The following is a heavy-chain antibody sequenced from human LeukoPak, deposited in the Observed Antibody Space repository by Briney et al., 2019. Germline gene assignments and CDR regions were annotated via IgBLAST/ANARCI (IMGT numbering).Heavy chain of an antibody. J-gene: IGHJ6*03. D-gene: IGHD2-15*01. V-gene: IGHV1-2*02. CDR3: ASTNCSGGSCYLDDYYYYYMDV. Sequence: EASVKVSCKASGYTFTGYYMHWVRQAPGQGLEWMGWINPNSGGTNYAQKFQGRVTMTRDTSISTAYMELSSLRSEDTAVYYCASTNCSGGSCYLDDYYYYYMDVWGKGTTVTVSS. CDR2: INPNSGGT. CDR1: GYTFTGYY.